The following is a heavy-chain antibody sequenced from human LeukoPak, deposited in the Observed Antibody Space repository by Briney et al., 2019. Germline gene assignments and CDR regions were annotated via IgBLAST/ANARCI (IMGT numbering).Heavy chain of an antibody. CDR1: GYTFTGYY. V-gene: IGHV1-2*04. CDR2: INPNSGGT. D-gene: IGHD5-12*01. J-gene: IGHJ4*02. CDR3: ARGGGYSGYEAPYYFDY. Sequence: ASVKVSCKASGYTFTGYYMHWVRQAPGQGLEWMGWINPNSGGTNYAQKLQGWVTMTRDTSISTAYMELSRLRSDDTAVYYCARGGGYSGYEAPYYFDYWGQGTLVTVSS.